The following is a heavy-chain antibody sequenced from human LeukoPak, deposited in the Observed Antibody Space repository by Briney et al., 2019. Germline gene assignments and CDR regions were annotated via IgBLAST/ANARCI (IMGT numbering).Heavy chain of an antibody. J-gene: IGHJ4*02. CDR2: ISGSGGST. V-gene: IGHV3-23*01. CDR1: GFTFSSYA. D-gene: IGHD2-15*01. CDR3: TRDRGYGYFDY. Sequence: PGGSLRLSCAASGFTFSSYAMSWVRQAPGKGLEWVSAISGSGGSTYYADSVKGRFTISRDNSKNTLYLQMNSLKTEDTAVYYCTRDRGYGYFDYWGQGTLVTVSS.